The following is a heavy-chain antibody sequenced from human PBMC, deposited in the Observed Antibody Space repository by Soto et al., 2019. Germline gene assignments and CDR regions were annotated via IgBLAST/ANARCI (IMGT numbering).Heavy chain of an antibody. D-gene: IGHD3-3*01. Sequence: GASVKVSCKASGYTFTSYGISWVRQAPGQGLEWMGWISAYNGNTNYAQKLQGRVTMTTDTSTSTAYMELRSLRSDDTAVYYCARVGTYYDFWSGYRNWFDPWGQGTLVTVSS. J-gene: IGHJ5*02. CDR1: GYTFTSYG. CDR3: ARVGTYYDFWSGYRNWFDP. V-gene: IGHV1-18*01. CDR2: ISAYNGNT.